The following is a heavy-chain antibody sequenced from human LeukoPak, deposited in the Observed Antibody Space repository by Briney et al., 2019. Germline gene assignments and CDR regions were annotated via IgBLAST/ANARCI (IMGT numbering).Heavy chain of an antibody. V-gene: IGHV1-46*01. J-gene: IGHJ4*02. D-gene: IGHD1-26*01. CDR3: ARDVIVGATASPPFDY. Sequence: GASVKVSCKASGYTLTSYYMQWVRQAPGQGLEWMGIINPSGGSTSYAQKFQGRVTMTRDTSTSTVYMELSSLRSEDTAVYYCARDVIVGATASPPFDYWGQGTLVTVSS. CDR2: INPSGGST. CDR1: GYTLTSYY.